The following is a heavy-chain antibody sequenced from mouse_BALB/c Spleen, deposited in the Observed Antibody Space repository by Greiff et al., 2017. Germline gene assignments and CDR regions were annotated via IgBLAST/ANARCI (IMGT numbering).Heavy chain of an antibody. V-gene: IGHV5-12-2*01. J-gene: IGHJ4*01. CDR2: ISNGGGST. CDR3: AREGLRRAFYYAMDY. Sequence: EVQLVESGGGLVQPGGSLKLSCAASGFTFSSYTMSWVRQTPEKRLEWVAYISNGGGSTYYPDTVKGRFTISRDNAKNTLYLQMSSLKSEDTAMYYCAREGLRRAFYYAMDYWGQGTSVTVSS. D-gene: IGHD2-4*01. CDR1: GFTFSSYT.